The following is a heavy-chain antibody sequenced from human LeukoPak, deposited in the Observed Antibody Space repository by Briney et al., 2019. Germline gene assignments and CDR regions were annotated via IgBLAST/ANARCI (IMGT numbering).Heavy chain of an antibody. CDR1: GGSFSGYY. V-gene: IGHV4-34*01. Sequence: SETLSLTCAVYGGSFSGYYWSWIRQPPGKGLEWIGEINHSGSTNYNPSLKSRVTISVDTSKNQFSLKLSSVTAADTAVYYCARGRKYGYGHPYYFDYWGQGTLVTVSS. CDR3: ARGRKYGYGHPYYFDY. CDR2: INHSGST. J-gene: IGHJ4*02. D-gene: IGHD5-18*01.